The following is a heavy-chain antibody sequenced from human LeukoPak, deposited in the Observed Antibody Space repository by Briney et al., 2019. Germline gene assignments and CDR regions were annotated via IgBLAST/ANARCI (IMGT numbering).Heavy chain of an antibody. J-gene: IGHJ3*02. CDR1: GDSINNYY. CDR3: ARRIAAADAFDI. CDR2: IHYSGST. D-gene: IGHD6-13*01. V-gene: IGHV4-59*08. Sequence: SETLSLTCTVSGDSINNYYWAWIRQPPGKGLEWIGYIHYSGSTYYNPSLKSRVTISVDTSKNQFSLKLSSVTAADTAVYYCARRIAAADAFDIWGQGTMVTVSS.